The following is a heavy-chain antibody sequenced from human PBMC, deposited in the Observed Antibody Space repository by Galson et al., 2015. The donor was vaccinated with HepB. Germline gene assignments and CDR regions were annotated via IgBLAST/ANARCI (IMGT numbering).Heavy chain of an antibody. CDR3: ARDYRGEPQRGGYYYYYMDV. CDR2: ISSSSSYI. D-gene: IGHD3-16*01. CDR1: GFTFSYYS. J-gene: IGHJ6*03. V-gene: IGHV3-21*01. Sequence: SLRLSCAASGFTFSYYSMNWVRQAPGKGLEWVSSISSSSSYIYYADSVKGRFTISRDNAKNSLYLQMNSLRAEDTAVYYCARDYRGEPQRGGYYYYYMDVWGKGTTVTVSS.